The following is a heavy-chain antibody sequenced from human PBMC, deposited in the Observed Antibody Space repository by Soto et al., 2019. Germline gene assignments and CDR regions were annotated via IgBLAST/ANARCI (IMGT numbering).Heavy chain of an antibody. D-gene: IGHD2-8*01. J-gene: IGHJ6*03. V-gene: IGHV3-23*01. CDR2: ISGSGGKT. Sequence: GGSLRLSCAASGFTFSNYAMSWVRQAPGKGLEWVSGISGSGGKTNYADSVKGRFTISRDDSKNTLYLQMNSLRAEDTAVYYCAKDGERYCTNGICYYYYYMDVWGTGTTVTVSS. CDR1: GFTFSNYA. CDR3: AKDGERYCTNGICYYYYYMDV.